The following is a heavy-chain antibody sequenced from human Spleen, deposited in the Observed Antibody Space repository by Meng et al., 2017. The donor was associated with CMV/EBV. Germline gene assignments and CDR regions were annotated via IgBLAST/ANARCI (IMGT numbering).Heavy chain of an antibody. CDR3: ASSDYYRSDY. Sequence: QVQLQESGPGLVKPSQTLSLTCTVSGGSISRSDWWSWVRQPPGKGLEWIGETSHSGSTNYSPSLKSRVTISLDKSKNQLSLKLNSVTAADTAVYYCASSDYYRSDYWGQGTLGTVDS. CDR1: GGSISRSDW. J-gene: IGHJ4*02. V-gene: IGHV4-4*02. CDR2: TSHSGST. D-gene: IGHD3-22*01.